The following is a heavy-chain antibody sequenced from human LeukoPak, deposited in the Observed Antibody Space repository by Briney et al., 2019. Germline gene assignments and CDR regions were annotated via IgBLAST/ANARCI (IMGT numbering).Heavy chain of an antibody. CDR1: GYTFDVYA. D-gene: IGHD1-26*01. CDR2: ISWNSGSI. J-gene: IGHJ4*02. Sequence: GGSLRLSCAPSGYTFDVYAMHWVPHAPGKGLEWVSGISWNSGSIGYADSVKGRFTISSDNAKNSLYLQMNSLRAEDTAVYYCAKDSGGVGAAPIFDYWGQGTLVTVSS. CDR3: AKDSGGVGAAPIFDY. V-gene: IGHV3-9*01.